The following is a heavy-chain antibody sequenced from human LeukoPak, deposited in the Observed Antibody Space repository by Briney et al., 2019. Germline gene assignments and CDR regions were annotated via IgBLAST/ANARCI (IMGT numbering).Heavy chain of an antibody. CDR1: GFTFSSYG. Sequence: RPGGSLRLSCAASGFTFSSYGMHWVRQAPGKGLEWVAFIRYDGSNKYYADSVKGRFTISRDNSRNTLYLQMNSLRAEDTAVYYCAKDYRTTVTTPSFDYWGQGTLVTVSS. D-gene: IGHD4-11*01. J-gene: IGHJ4*02. V-gene: IGHV3-30*02. CDR2: IRYDGSNK. CDR3: AKDYRTTVTTPSFDY.